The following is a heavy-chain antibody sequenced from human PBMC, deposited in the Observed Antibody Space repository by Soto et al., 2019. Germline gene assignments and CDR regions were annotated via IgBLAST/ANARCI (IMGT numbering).Heavy chain of an antibody. CDR1: GYTFTSYG. Sequence: QVQLVQSGAEVKKPGASVKVSCKASGYTFTSYGVSWVRQAPGLGLEWMGWMSAYNGNTTYAQKLQGRVTMTTDTATSTAYKEMRSLRSDDTAVYYCARMGGALGDLHYWGQGTLVTVSS. V-gene: IGHV1-18*01. J-gene: IGHJ4*02. D-gene: IGHD3-16*01. CDR3: ARMGGALGDLHY. CDR2: MSAYNGNT.